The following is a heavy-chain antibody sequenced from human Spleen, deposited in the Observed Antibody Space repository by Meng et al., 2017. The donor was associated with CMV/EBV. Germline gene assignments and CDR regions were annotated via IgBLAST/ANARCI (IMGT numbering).Heavy chain of an antibody. Sequence: GESLKISCAASGFTFDDYGMSWVRQAPGKGLEWVSGINWNGGSTGYADSVKGRFTISRDNAKNSLYLQMNSLRAEDTALYHCARLIGASGGTFYGMDVWGQGTTVTVSS. J-gene: IGHJ6*02. CDR2: INWNGGST. D-gene: IGHD2-15*01. CDR1: GFTFDDYG. V-gene: IGHV3-20*01. CDR3: ARLIGASGGTFYGMDV.